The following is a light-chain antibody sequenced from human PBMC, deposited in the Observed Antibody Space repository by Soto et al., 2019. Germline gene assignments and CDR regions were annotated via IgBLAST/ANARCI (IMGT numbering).Light chain of an antibody. CDR3: QETYSKPPT. CDR2: ETS. Sequence: DIQMAQSPSSLSASVGDRVTITCRAGQNIAKYLNWYQQKPGKAPLLLIYETSKLEIGVPSRFAGSGSGTDFTLTISSLQHEDFATYYCQETYSKPPTFGGGTKVDIK. V-gene: IGKV1-39*01. J-gene: IGKJ4*01. CDR1: QNIAKY.